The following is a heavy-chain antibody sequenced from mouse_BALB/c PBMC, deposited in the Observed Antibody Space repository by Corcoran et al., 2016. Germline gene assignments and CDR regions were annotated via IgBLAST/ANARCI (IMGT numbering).Heavy chain of an antibody. J-gene: IGHJ2*01. CDR2: ISYDGSN. V-gene: IGHV3-6*02. CDR3: ASSSTDY. CDR1: GYSITSGYY. Sequence: DVQLQESGPGLVKPSQSLSLTCSVTGYSITSGYYWNWIRQFPGNKLEWMGYISYDGSNNYNPSLKNRISITRDTSKNQFFLKLNSVTTEDTATYYCASSSTDYWGQGTTLTVSS.